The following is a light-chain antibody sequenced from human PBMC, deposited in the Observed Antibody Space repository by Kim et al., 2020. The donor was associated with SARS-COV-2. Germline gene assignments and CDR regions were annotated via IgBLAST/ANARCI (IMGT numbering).Light chain of an antibody. J-gene: IGLJ2*01. CDR3: SSYTSSSPL. V-gene: IGLV2-14*03. CDR1: SSDGGGYNY. CDR2: DVS. Sequence: PGRSITISCTGTSSDGGGYNYVSWYQQHPGKAPKLMIYDVSNRPSGVSNRFSGSKSGNTASLTISGLQAEDEADYYCSSYTSSSPLFGGGTQLTVL.